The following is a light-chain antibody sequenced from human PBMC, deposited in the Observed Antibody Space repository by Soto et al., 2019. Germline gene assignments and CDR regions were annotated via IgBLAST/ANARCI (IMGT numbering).Light chain of an antibody. CDR3: QQYNNWPRT. CDR1: QSVSSN. J-gene: IGKJ1*01. V-gene: IGKV3-15*01. Sequence: EIVMTQSPATLSVSPGERATLSCRASQSVSSNLAWYQQKPGQAPRLLIYGASTRATGIPARFSGSGSGTEFTLTISSLQSEDFAVYYCQQYNNWPRTFGQWTEVEIK. CDR2: GAS.